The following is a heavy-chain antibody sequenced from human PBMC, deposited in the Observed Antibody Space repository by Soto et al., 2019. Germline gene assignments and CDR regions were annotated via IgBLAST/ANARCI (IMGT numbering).Heavy chain of an antibody. D-gene: IGHD3-3*01. Sequence: GGSLRLSCAASGFTFSSYSMNWVRQAPGKGLEWVSSISSSSSYIYYADSVKGRFTISRDNAKNSLYLQMNSLRAEDTAVYYCARDHKNFDFWSGYPNYYYYYGMDVWGQGTTVTVSS. J-gene: IGHJ6*02. V-gene: IGHV3-21*01. CDR1: GFTFSSYS. CDR3: ARDHKNFDFWSGYPNYYYYYGMDV. CDR2: ISSSSSYI.